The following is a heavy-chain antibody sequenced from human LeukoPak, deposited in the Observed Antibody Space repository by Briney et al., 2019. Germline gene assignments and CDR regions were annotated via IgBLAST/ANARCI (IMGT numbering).Heavy chain of an antibody. CDR3: TLNNYYGSGRWYYYYGMDV. V-gene: IGHV3-15*07. Sequence: GGSLRLSCAASGFTFSNAWMNWVRQAPGKGLEWVGRIKSKTDGGTTDYAAPVKGRFTISRDDSENTLYLQMNSLKTEDTAVYYCTLNNYYGSGRWYYYYGMDVWGQGTTVTVSS. D-gene: IGHD3-10*01. J-gene: IGHJ6*02. CDR1: GFTFSNAW. CDR2: IKSKTDGGTT.